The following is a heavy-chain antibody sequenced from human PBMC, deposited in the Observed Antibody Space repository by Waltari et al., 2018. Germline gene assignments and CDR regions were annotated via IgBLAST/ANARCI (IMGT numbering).Heavy chain of an antibody. J-gene: IGHJ4*02. D-gene: IGHD6-6*01. CDR1: GFAFQSFE. CDR2: ISSSGSAI. Sequence: EVQLVESGGGLGQPGGSLRLPCAASGFAFQSFEMHWVRQAPGKGLEWVSHISSSGSAIYHADSVKGRFTISRDNAKNSLYLQMNNLRVDDTAIYYCAKGQFSTTSGCDYWGQGTLVTVSS. V-gene: IGHV3-48*03. CDR3: AKGQFSTTSGCDY.